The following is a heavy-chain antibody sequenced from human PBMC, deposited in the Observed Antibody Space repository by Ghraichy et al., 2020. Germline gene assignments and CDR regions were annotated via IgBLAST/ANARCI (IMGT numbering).Heavy chain of an antibody. CDR1: GLTVSSKY. CDR3: ATEFYYSMDV. Sequence: LSLTCAVSGLTVSSKYMTWLRQAPGKGLEWVSVIDIGGRTSYADSVKGRFTISRDNSKNRLYLQMDSLRTEDTAVYYCATEFYYSMDVWGQGTTVTVSS. CDR2: IDIGGRT. V-gene: IGHV3-66*01. J-gene: IGHJ6*02.